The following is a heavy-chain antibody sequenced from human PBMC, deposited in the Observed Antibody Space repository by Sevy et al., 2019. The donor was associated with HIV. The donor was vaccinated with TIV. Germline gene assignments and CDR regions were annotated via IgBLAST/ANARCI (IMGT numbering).Heavy chain of an antibody. V-gene: IGHV3-30*18. Sequence: GGSLRLSCAASGFTFSSYGMHWVRQAPGKGLEWVAVISYDGSNKYYADSVKGRFTISRDNSKNTLYLQMNSLRAEDTAVYYCAKDRTLTLDAFDIWGQGTMVTVSS. D-gene: IGHD1-20*01. CDR1: GFTFSSYG. CDR2: ISYDGSNK. CDR3: AKDRTLTLDAFDI. J-gene: IGHJ3*02.